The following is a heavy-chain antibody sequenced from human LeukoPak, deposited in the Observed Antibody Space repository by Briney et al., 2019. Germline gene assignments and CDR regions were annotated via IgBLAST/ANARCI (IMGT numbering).Heavy chain of an antibody. CDR3: ARDKGLRGGYGVLDY. Sequence: GGSLRLSCAAPGFTFNSNWMSWVRRAPGKGLEWVANIKEDGGEKYYVDSVKGRFTISRDNAKNSLYLQMNSLRAEDTAVYYCARDKGLRGGYGVLDYWGQGTLVTVSS. D-gene: IGHD5-12*01. CDR2: IKEDGGEK. CDR1: GFTFNSNW. J-gene: IGHJ4*02. V-gene: IGHV3-7*01.